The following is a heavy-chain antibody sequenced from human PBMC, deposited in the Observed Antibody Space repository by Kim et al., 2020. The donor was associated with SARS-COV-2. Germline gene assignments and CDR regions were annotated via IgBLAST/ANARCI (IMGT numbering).Heavy chain of an antibody. J-gene: IGHJ4*02. D-gene: IGHD6-13*01. V-gene: IGHV1-46*01. Sequence: YAKKFQGGVTKTRDTSTSTVYMERSSLRSEDTAVYYCARELMAAAGTFDYWGQGTLVTVSS. CDR3: ARELMAAAGTFDY.